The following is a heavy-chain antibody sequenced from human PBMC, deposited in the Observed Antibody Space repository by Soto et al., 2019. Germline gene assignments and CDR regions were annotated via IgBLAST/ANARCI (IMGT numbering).Heavy chain of an antibody. CDR1: GGTFSSYA. CDR2: IIPIFGTA. Sequence: QVQLVQSGAEVKKPGSSVKVSCKASGGTFSSYAISWVRQAPGQGLERMGGIIPIFGTANYAQKFQGRVTMTADESPSTAYMELSSLRSEDTAVYYCEIATAAAANTNDYWGQGTLVTVSS. D-gene: IGHD6-13*01. V-gene: IGHV1-69*12. CDR3: EIATAAAANTNDY. J-gene: IGHJ4*02.